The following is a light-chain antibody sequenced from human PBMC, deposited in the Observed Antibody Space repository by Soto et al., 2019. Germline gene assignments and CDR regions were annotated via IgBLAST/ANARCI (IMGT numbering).Light chain of an antibody. CDR1: QSVSSSY. CDR2: GAS. J-gene: IGKJ1*01. CDR3: QQYDSSTWT. Sequence: EIVLTQSPGTLSLSPGERATLSCRASQSVSSSYLAWYQKQPGQAPRLLIYGASSRATGIPDRFSGSGSGSDFTLTISRLEPEDFAVYYCQQYDSSTWTFGQGTKVEIK. V-gene: IGKV3-20*01.